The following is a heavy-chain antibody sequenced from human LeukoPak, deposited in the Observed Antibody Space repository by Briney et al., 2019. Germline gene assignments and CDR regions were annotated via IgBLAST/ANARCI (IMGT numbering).Heavy chain of an antibody. V-gene: IGHV3-7*01. CDR3: AGDDYDILTGYYLG. D-gene: IGHD3-9*01. CDR2: IRQDGSEK. CDR1: GFTFSRYW. J-gene: IGHJ4*02. Sequence: PGGSLRLSCAASGFTFSRYWMSWVRQAPGKGLEWVANIRQDGSEKYYVDSVKGRFTISRYNDKKSLYLQMNSLRAEDTAVYYCAGDDYDILTGYYLGWGQGTLVTVSS.